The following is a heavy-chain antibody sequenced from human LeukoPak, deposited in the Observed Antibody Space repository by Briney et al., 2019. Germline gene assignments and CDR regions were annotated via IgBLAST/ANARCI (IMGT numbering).Heavy chain of an antibody. CDR2: ISYDGSNK. Sequence: GGSLRLSCAASGFTFSSYAMHWVRQAPGKGLEWVAVISYDGSNKYYADSVKGRFTISRDNSKNTLYLQMNSLRAEDTAVYYCAKTGAARPGDYWYYMDVWGKGTTVTVSS. CDR3: AKTGAARPGDYWYYMDV. V-gene: IGHV3-30-3*02. J-gene: IGHJ6*03. CDR1: GFTFSSYA. D-gene: IGHD6-6*01.